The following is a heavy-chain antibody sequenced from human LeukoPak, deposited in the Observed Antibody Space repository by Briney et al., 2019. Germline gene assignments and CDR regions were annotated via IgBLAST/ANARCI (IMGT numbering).Heavy chain of an antibody. J-gene: IGHJ4*02. CDR2: INHSGST. CDR1: GGSFSGYY. D-gene: IGHD3-9*01. V-gene: IGHV4-34*01. Sequence: SETLSLTYAVYGGSFSGYYWSWIRQPPGKGLEWIGEINHSGSTDYNPSLKSRVTISVDTSKNQFSLKLSSVTAADTAVYYCARVKAGVLRYFDWLLRDYYFDYWGQGTLVTVSS. CDR3: ARVKAGVLRYFDWLLRDYYFDY.